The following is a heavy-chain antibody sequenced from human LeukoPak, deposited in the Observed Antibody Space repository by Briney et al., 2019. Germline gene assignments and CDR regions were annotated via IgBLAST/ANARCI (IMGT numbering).Heavy chain of an antibody. Sequence: GGSLRLSCAASGFTFSSYSMNWVRQAPGKGLEWVSSISSSSYIYYADSVKGRFTISRDNAKNSLYLQMNSLRAEDTAVYYCARDGGSSWSPFSLAGYYFDYWGQGTLVTVSS. J-gene: IGHJ4*02. CDR3: ARDGGSSWSPFSLAGYYFDY. CDR2: ISSSSYI. CDR1: GFTFSSYS. V-gene: IGHV3-21*01. D-gene: IGHD6-19*01.